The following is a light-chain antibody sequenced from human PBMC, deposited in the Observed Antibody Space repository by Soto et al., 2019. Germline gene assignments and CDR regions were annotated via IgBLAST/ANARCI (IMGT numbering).Light chain of an antibody. CDR2: GNN. Sequence: QSVLTQPPSVSAAPGQKVTISCSGSSSNIGSNSVSWYQQLPGTAPKLLIYGNNKRPSGIPDRFSGSKSGTSATLGITGLQTGDEADYYCGTWDSSLSVIYVFGTGTKVTVL. V-gene: IGLV1-51*01. J-gene: IGLJ1*01. CDR3: GTWDSSLSVIYV. CDR1: SSNIGSNS.